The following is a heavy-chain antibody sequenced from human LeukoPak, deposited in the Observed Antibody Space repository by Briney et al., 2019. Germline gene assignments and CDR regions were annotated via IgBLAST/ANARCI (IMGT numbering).Heavy chain of an antibody. CDR3: APFSAVTHYYFDY. V-gene: IGHV3-21*01. CDR2: ISPDSGYI. Sequence: GGSLRLSCVASGFTVSSNDMSWVRQSPGKGLEWVSSISPDSGYIYYADSVKGRFTISRDNAENSLFLQMNSLGAEDTAVYYCAPFSAVTHYYFDYWGQGTLVTVSS. CDR1: GFTVSSND. D-gene: IGHD3-10*01. J-gene: IGHJ4*02.